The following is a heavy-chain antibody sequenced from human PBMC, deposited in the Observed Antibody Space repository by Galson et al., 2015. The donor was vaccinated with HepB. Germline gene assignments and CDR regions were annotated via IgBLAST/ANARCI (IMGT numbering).Heavy chain of an antibody. CDR2: IWYDGSNK. Sequence: LRLSCAASGFTFSSYGMHWVRQAPGKGLEWVAVIWYDGSNKYYADSVKGRFTISRDNSKNTLYLQMNSLRAEDTAVYYCARDPGYYDFWSGYPTPPDYWGQGTLVTVSS. CDR1: GFTFSSYG. CDR3: ARDPGYYDFWSGYPTPPDY. V-gene: IGHV3-33*01. D-gene: IGHD3-3*01. J-gene: IGHJ4*02.